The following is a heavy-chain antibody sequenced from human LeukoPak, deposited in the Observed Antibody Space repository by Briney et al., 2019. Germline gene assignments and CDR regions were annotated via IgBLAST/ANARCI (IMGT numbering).Heavy chain of an antibody. CDR3: ARRLSTQTYYDFWSGYSYAFDI. V-gene: IGHV3-21*01. CDR2: TSSSSSYI. CDR1: GFTFSSYS. Sequence: PGGSLRLSCAASGFTFSSYSMNWVRQAPGKGLEWVSSTSSSSSYIYYADSVKGRFTISRDNAKNSLYLQMNSLRAEDTAVYYCARRLSTQTYYDFWSGYSYAFDIWGQGTMVTVSS. D-gene: IGHD3-3*01. J-gene: IGHJ3*02.